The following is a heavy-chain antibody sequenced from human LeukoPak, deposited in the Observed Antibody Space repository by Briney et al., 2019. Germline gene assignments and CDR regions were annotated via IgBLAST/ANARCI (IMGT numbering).Heavy chain of an antibody. D-gene: IGHD3-10*01. CDR3: STGMLRGLAPVFLDY. J-gene: IGHJ4*02. CDR1: GGSISSGSYY. CDR2: IYTSGST. V-gene: IGHV4-61*02. Sequence: SETLSLTCTVFGGSISSGSYYWSWIRQPAGKGLEWIGRIYTSGSTNYNPSLKSRVTISVDTSKNQFSLNLRSVTAADTAVYYCSTGMLRGLAPVFLDYRGQGTLVTVSS.